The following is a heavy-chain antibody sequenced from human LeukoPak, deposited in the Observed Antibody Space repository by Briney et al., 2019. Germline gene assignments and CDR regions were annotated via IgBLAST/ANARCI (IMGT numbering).Heavy chain of an antibody. CDR1: GGTFSSYA. Sequence: GASVKVSCKASGGTFSSYAISWVRQAPGQGLEWMGGIIPIFGTANYAQKFQGRVTITADESTSTAYMELSSLRSEDTAVYYCARVTHQVGESSTSWQEGYYYYYMDVWGKGTTVTVSS. CDR3: ARVTHQVGESSTSWQEGYYYYYMDV. D-gene: IGHD2-2*01. J-gene: IGHJ6*03. V-gene: IGHV1-69*13. CDR2: IIPIFGTA.